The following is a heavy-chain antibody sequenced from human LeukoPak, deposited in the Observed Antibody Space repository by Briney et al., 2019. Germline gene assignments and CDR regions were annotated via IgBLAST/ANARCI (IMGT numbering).Heavy chain of an antibody. Sequence: PSETLSLTCAVYGGSFSSGGYYWSWIRQPPGKGLEWIGCIYHSGSTYYNPSLKSRVTISVDRSKNQFSLKLSSVTAADTAVYYCARDGQTNWNAFDYWGQGTLVTVSS. J-gene: IGHJ4*02. CDR1: GGSFSSGGYY. D-gene: IGHD1-20*01. CDR2: IYHSGST. CDR3: ARDGQTNWNAFDY. V-gene: IGHV4-30-2*01.